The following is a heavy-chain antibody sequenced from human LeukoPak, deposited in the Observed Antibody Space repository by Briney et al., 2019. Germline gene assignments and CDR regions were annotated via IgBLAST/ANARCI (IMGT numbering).Heavy chain of an antibody. CDR3: AKTKIAVAGPDSYGMDV. J-gene: IGHJ6*02. CDR1: GYTFTCYY. Sequence: GASVKVSCKASGYTFTCYYMHWVRQAPGQGLEWMGWINPNSGGTNYEQKFQTRVTMTRDTSISTAYMELSRLRSDDTAVYYCAKTKIAVAGPDSYGMDVWGQGTTVTVSS. V-gene: IGHV1-2*02. D-gene: IGHD6-19*01. CDR2: INPNSGGT.